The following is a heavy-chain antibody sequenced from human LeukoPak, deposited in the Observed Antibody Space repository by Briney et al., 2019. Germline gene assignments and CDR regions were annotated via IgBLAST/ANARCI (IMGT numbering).Heavy chain of an antibody. D-gene: IGHD4-17*01. J-gene: IGHJ4*02. CDR2: ISAYNGNT. CDR3: ARPADYGDYFDY. V-gene: IGHV1-18*01. Sequence: ASVKVSCKASGYTFTSYGISWVRQAPGQGLEWMGWISAYNGNTNYAQKPQGRVTMTTDTSTSTAYMELRSLRSDDTAVYYCARPADYGDYFDYWGQGTLVTVSS. CDR1: GYTFTSYG.